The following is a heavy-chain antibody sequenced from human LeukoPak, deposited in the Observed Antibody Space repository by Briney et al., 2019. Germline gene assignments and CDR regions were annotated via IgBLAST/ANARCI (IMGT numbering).Heavy chain of an antibody. J-gene: IGHJ3*02. Sequence: GASVKVSCKAFGYTFTGYWMHWVRQAPGQGPEWMGVISPSGGSTIYAQKFQGRVTMTRDMSTSTVYMELSSLRSEDTAVYYCARGGSGSWGAFDIWGQGTMVTVSS. CDR3: ARGGSGSWGAFDI. CDR2: ISPSGGST. CDR1: GYTFTGYW. V-gene: IGHV1-46*01. D-gene: IGHD3-10*01.